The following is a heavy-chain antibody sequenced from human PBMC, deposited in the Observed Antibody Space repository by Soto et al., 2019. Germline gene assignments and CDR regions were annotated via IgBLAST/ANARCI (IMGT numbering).Heavy chain of an antibody. D-gene: IGHD3-16*02. Sequence: QVQLVQSGAEEKKPGASVKVSCQTSGYTFTGYAIHWVRQAPGQRLEWMGWINAGNGNTKYSQKFQGRVTMTRDTSPTTACMELSSLSSEDTAIYHSARSEVSPSEGLIGPFDYWGQGNLVTVSS. J-gene: IGHJ4*02. CDR3: ARSEVSPSEGLIGPFDY. V-gene: IGHV1-3*05. CDR1: GYTFTGYA. CDR2: INAGNGNT.